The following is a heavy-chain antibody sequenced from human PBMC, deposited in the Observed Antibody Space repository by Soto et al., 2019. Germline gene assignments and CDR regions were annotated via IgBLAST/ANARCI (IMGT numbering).Heavy chain of an antibody. CDR2: ISYDGSNK. J-gene: IGHJ1*01. Sequence: QVQLVESGGGVVQPGRSLRLSCAASGFTFSSYAMHWVRQAPGKGLEWVAVISYDGSNKYYADSVKGRFTISRDNSKNTLYLQMNSLSAEDTAVYYCARDFVRLKLWPQHWGQGTLVTVSS. CDR3: ARDFVRLKLWPQH. V-gene: IGHV3-30-3*01. D-gene: IGHD2-21*01. CDR1: GFTFSSYA.